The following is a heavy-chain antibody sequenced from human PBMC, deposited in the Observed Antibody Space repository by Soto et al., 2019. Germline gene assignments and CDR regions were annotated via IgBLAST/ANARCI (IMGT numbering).Heavy chain of an antibody. Sequence: EVQLVESGGGLVKPGGSLRLSCAASGFTFSSYSMNWVRQAPGKGLEWVSSISSSSSYINYADSVKGRFTISRDNAKNSLYLQMNSLRAEDTAVYYCARDQVVVVVAAADYGMDVWGQGTTVTVSS. V-gene: IGHV3-21*01. CDR2: ISSSSSYI. CDR1: GFTFSSYS. CDR3: ARDQVVVVVAAADYGMDV. D-gene: IGHD2-15*01. J-gene: IGHJ6*02.